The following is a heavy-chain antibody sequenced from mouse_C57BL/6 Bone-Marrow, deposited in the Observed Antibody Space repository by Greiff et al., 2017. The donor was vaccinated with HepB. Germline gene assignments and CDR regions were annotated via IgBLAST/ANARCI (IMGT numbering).Heavy chain of an antibody. CDR3: ARPITADWYFDV. CDR2: INPSTGGT. V-gene: IGHV1-42*01. D-gene: IGHD1-1*01. J-gene: IGHJ1*03. Sequence: EVQLQQSGPELVKPGASVKISCKASGYSFTGYYMNWVKQSPEKSLEWIGEINPSTGGTTYNQKFKAKATLTVDKSSSTAYMQLKRLTSEDSAVYYCARPITADWYFDVWGTGTTVTVSS. CDR1: GYSFTGYY.